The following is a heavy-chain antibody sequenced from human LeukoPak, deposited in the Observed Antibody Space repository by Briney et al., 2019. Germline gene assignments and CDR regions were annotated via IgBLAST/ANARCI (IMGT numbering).Heavy chain of an antibody. V-gene: IGHV1-46*03. Sequence: ASVKVSCKASGYTLTTHYIHWVRQAPGQGPEWMGMINPSIGSISYEQRFQGRVSMTWDTSTSTVYVELSSLRSEDTAIYYCARDLSRDGYQEYYFDYWGQGTLVTVSS. D-gene: IGHD5-24*01. CDR2: INPSIGSI. CDR1: GYTLTTHY. J-gene: IGHJ4*02. CDR3: ARDLSRDGYQEYYFDY.